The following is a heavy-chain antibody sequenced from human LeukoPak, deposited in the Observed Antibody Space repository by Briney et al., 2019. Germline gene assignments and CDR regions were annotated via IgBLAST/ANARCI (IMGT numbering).Heavy chain of an antibody. D-gene: IGHD3-10*02. V-gene: IGHV3-48*01. CDR2: IGSSSNTI. J-gene: IGHJ6*02. Sequence: GGSLRLSCVASGFTFSTYKMNWVRQAPGKGLEWVSHIGSSSNTIYYADSVKGRFTISRDNAKNSLFLQMNSLRAEDTALYYCARDLHYYVAMDVWGQGTTVTVSS. CDR1: GFTFSTYK. CDR3: ARDLHYYVAMDV.